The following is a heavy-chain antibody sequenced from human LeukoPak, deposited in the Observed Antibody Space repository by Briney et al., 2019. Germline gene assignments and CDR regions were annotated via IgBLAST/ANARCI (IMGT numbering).Heavy chain of an antibody. CDR2: FDPEDGET. J-gene: IGHJ4*02. V-gene: IGHV1-24*01. CDR1: GYTLTELS. CDR3: ATGGGSSWFGNFDY. D-gene: IGHD6-13*01. Sequence: GASVEVSCKVSGYTLTELSMHWVRQAPGKGLEWMGGFDPEDGETIYAQKFQGRVTMTEDTSTDTAYMELSSLRSEDTAVYYCATGGGSSWFGNFDYWGQGTLVTVSS.